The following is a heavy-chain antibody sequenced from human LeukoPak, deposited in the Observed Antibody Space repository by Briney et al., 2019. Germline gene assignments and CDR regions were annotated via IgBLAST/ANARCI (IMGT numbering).Heavy chain of an antibody. CDR1: GGSISSYY. V-gene: IGHV4-59*01. J-gene: IGHJ3*02. Sequence: PSETLSLTCTVSGGSISSYYWSWIRQPPGKGLEWIAYLYYSGSTNYNPSLKSRVTISVDTSKNQFSLKLSSVTAADTAVYYCARTPSYGRDPFDIWGQGTMVTVSS. D-gene: IGHD1-26*01. CDR3: ARTPSYGRDPFDI. CDR2: LYYSGST.